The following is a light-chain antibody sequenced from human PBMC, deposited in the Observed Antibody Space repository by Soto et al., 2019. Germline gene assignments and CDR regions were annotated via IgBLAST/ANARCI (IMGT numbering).Light chain of an antibody. CDR3: QHRITSLT. J-gene: IGKJ4*01. Sequence: EIVLTQSPATLSLSPGERATLSCRASQSVYSNLSWYQQKPGQAPRLLIYDASNRATGIPARFSGSGSGTDFTLTSSSLEPEDVEVYFSQHRITSLTFGGGTKVESK. V-gene: IGKV3-11*01. CDR2: DAS. CDR1: QSVYSN.